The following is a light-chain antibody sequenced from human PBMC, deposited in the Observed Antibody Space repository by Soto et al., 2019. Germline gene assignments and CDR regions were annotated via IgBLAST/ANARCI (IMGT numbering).Light chain of an antibody. V-gene: IGKV1-39*01. CDR1: QSISSY. Sequence: DIQMTQSPSSLSASVGDRVTITCRASQSISSYLNWYQQKPGKAPKLLIYAASSLQSGVPSRFSGGGSGTYFTLNISTLQPEDFATYYCQQSYSTPPTFGGGTKVEIK. CDR3: QQSYSTPPT. CDR2: AAS. J-gene: IGKJ4*01.